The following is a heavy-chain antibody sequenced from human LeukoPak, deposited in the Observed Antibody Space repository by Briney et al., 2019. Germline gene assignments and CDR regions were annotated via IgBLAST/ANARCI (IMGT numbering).Heavy chain of an antibody. CDR1: GYTFTGYY. J-gene: IGHJ6*02. D-gene: IGHD3-10*01. Sequence: ASVKVSCKASGYTFTGYYMHWVRQAPGQGLEWMGWINPNSGGTNYAQKFQGRVTMTRDTSISTAYMELSRLRSDDTAVYYRARDYITMVRGVYYYYGMDVWGQGTTVTVSS. CDR2: INPNSGGT. V-gene: IGHV1-2*02. CDR3: ARDYITMVRGVYYYYGMDV.